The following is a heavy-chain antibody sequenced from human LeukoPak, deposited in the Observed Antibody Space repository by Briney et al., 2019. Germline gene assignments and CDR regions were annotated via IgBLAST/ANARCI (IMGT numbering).Heavy chain of an antibody. V-gene: IGHV1-8*01. CDR1: GYTFTSYG. CDR3: SRSRWLRSGAMDV. D-gene: IGHD5-12*01. Sequence: ASVKVSCKASGYTFTSYGINWVRQPTAQGLEWLGWMNPNSGDTLYAQKFQGRFTMTRNTSISTAYMELSSLRSDDTAVFYCSRSRWLRSGAMDVWGQGTTVIVSS. J-gene: IGHJ6*02. CDR2: MNPNSGDT.